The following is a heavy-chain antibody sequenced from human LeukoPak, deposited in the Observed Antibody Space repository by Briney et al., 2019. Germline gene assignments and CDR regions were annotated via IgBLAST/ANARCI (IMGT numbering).Heavy chain of an antibody. CDR3: AMTGAHSFSFDI. Sequence: SETLSLTCTVSGGSISSYYWSWIRQPAGKGLEWIGRIYTSGSTNYNPSLKSRVTMSVDTSKNQFSLKLSSVTAADTAVYYCAMTGAHSFSFDIWGQGTMVTVSS. V-gene: IGHV4-4*07. D-gene: IGHD1-14*01. CDR2: IYTSGST. J-gene: IGHJ3*02. CDR1: GGSISSYY.